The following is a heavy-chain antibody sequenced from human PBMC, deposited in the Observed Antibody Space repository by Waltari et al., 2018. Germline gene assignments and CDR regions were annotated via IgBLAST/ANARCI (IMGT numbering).Heavy chain of an antibody. V-gene: IGHV4-59*01. J-gene: IGHJ4*02. CDR1: GGSISSYY. CDR3: ARGNGWYYY. Sequence: QVQLQESGPGLVKPSETLSLTCTVSGGSISSYYWSWIRQPPGKGLEWIGYIYYSGSTNYNPSLKSRVTISVDTSKNQVSLKLSSVTTADTAVYYCARGNGWYYYWGQGTLVTVSS. CDR2: IYYSGST. D-gene: IGHD6-19*01.